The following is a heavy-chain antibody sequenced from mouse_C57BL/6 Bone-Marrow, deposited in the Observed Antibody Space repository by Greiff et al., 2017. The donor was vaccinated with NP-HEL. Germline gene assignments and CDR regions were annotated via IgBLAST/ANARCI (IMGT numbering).Heavy chain of an antibody. CDR2: IDPENGDT. V-gene: IGHV14-4*01. D-gene: IGHD1-1*01. Sequence: EVQLQQSGAELVRPGASVKLSCTVSGFNIKDDYMHWVKQRPEQGLEWIGWIDPENGDTEYASKFQGKATITADTSSNTANLQLSSLTTEDTAVYYCTTGGRNPDAMDYWGQGTSVTDSS. J-gene: IGHJ4*01. CDR3: TTGGRNPDAMDY. CDR1: GFNIKDDY.